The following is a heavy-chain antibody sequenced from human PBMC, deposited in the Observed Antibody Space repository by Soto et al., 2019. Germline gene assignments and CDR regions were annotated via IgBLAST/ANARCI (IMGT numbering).Heavy chain of an antibody. V-gene: IGHV3-30*18. CDR1: GFTFINYA. J-gene: IGHJ4*02. CDR3: AKDKGVFNWATSYFDY. D-gene: IGHD1-1*01. CDR2: TSYDGNNE. Sequence: PGGSLRLSCGASGFTFINYAMHWVRQAPGKGLEWVALTSYDGNNEYYTDSVKGRFTISRDNSKNTLFLQMNSPRPEDTAVYYCAKDKGVFNWATSYFDYWGQGALVTVSS.